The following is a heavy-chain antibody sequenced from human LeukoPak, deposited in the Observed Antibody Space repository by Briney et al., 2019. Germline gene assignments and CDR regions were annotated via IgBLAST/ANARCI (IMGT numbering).Heavy chain of an antibody. Sequence: SETLSLTCAVYGGSFSGYYWSWIRQPPGKGLEWIGEINHSGSTNYNPSLKSRVTILVDTSKNQFSLKLSSVTAADTAVYYCARGEYYYGSGNKHAAPTHYFDYWGQGTLVTVSS. CDR3: ARGEYYYGSGNKHAAPTHYFDY. J-gene: IGHJ4*02. D-gene: IGHD3-10*01. CDR2: INHSGST. CDR1: GGSFSGYY. V-gene: IGHV4-34*01.